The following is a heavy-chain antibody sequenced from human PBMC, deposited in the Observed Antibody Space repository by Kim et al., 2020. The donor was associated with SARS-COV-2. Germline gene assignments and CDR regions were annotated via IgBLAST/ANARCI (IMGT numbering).Heavy chain of an antibody. D-gene: IGHD3-22*01. J-gene: IGHJ4*02. CDR3: ARDLVLITHARYFHY. CDR2: IKQDGSEK. V-gene: IGHV3-7*03. CDR1: GFTFSSSW. Sequence: GGSLRHSCAASGFTFSSSWMSWVRQSPGKGLEWVANIKQDGSEKYYVDSLKGRFTISRDNAKNSLFLDMNSLRAEDTAVYYCARDLVLITHARYFHYWGQGALVTVSS.